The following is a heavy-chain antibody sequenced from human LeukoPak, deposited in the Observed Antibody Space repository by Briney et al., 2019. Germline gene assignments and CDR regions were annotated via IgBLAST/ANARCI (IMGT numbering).Heavy chain of an antibody. CDR1: GFSFSSYD. D-gene: IGHD6-19*01. CDR2: ISGSGVSR. J-gene: IGHJ4*02. V-gene: IGHV3-23*01. CDR3: AKVAGSDWPYDFDY. Sequence: GVSLTLSCAASGFSFSSYDMSWLRQAPGKGLEWVSGISGSGVSRHYADSVKGRFTISRDNSKNTLYLQMNSLRAEDTAVYYCAKVAGSDWPYDFDYWGQGTLVTVSS.